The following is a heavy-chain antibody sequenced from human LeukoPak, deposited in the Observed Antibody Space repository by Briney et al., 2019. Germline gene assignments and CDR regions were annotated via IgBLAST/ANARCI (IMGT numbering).Heavy chain of an antibody. CDR1: GGSFSGYY. V-gene: IGHV4-34*01. J-gene: IGHJ6*03. CDR3: ARGLREWMTRAYYMDV. D-gene: IGHD3-3*01. Sequence: SETLSLTCAVYGGSFSGYYWSWIRQPPGKGLGWNGEINHSGSTNYNPSLKSRVTISVDTSKNQFSLKLSSVTAADTAVYYCARGLREWMTRAYYMDVWGKGTTVTVSS. CDR2: INHSGST.